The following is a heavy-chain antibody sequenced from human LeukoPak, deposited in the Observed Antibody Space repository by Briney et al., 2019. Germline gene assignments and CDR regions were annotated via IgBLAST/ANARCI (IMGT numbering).Heavy chain of an antibody. J-gene: IGHJ3*02. D-gene: IGHD3-9*01. V-gene: IGHV3-23*01. CDR1: GLTFSSYA. CDR2: ISGSGGST. CDR3: AKGPSTPILTGYPNDAFDI. Sequence: GGSLRLSCAASGLTFSSYAMSWVRQAPGRGLEWVSAISGSGGSTYYADSVKGRFTISRDISKNTLYLQMNSLRAEDTAVYYCAKGPSTPILTGYPNDAFDIWGQGTMVTVSS.